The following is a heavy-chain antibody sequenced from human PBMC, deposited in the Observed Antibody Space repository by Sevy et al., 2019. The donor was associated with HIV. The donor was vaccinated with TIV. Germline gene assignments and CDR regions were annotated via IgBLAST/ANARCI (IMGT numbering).Heavy chain of an antibody. V-gene: IGHV3-20*04. CDR3: AREFAFASTHLDY. CDR2: INWNGGST. CDR1: GFTFDDYG. J-gene: IGHJ4*02. D-gene: IGHD2-21*01. Sequence: GESLKISCAASGFTFDDYGMSWVRQAPGKGLEWVSGINWNGGSTGYANSVKGRFTISRDNSKNSQYLQMNSLRAEDTAVYYCAREFAFASTHLDYWGQGTLVTVSS.